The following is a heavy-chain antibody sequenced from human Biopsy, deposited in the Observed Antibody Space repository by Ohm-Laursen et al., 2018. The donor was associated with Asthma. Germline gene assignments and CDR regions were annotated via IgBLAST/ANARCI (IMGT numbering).Heavy chain of an antibody. CDR2: IYYSGTT. V-gene: IGHV4-39*01. Sequence: SETLSLTWSLSSGSGGYMRSGNYYWGWIRQPPGKGLEWIGNIYYSGTTYYNPSLESRVTVSADTSKNQFSLKLTSVTAADTAVYYCVRGSSSWHHGPFHYYYGLDVWGQGTTATVSS. CDR1: SGSGGYMRSGNYY. J-gene: IGHJ6*02. D-gene: IGHD6-13*01. CDR3: VRGSSSWHHGPFHYYYGLDV.